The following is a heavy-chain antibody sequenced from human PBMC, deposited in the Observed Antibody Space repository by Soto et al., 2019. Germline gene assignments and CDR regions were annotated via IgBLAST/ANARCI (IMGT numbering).Heavy chain of an antibody. CDR2: IIPIFGTA. J-gene: IGHJ4*02. D-gene: IGHD3-22*01. CDR3: ARARYYYDSSGYYEEPIETFDY. V-gene: IGHV1-69*13. Sequence: SVKVSCKASGGTFSSYAISWVRQAPGQGLEWMGGIIPIFGTASYAQKFQGRVTITADESTSTAYMELSSLRSEDKAVYYCARARYYYDSSGYYEEPIETFDYWGQGXLVTVYS. CDR1: GGTFSSYA.